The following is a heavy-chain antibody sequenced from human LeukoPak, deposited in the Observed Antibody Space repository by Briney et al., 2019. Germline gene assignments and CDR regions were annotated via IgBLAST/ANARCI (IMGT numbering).Heavy chain of an antibody. CDR3: ASDYGSSGLLDY. Sequence: SETLSLTCTVSGGSISSSSYYWGWIRQPPGKGLEWIGSIYYSGSTYYNPSLKSRVTISVDTSKNQFSLKLSSVTAADTAVYYCASDYGSSGLLDYWGQGTLVTVSS. CDR2: IYYSGST. D-gene: IGHD3-22*01. CDR1: GGSISSSSYY. V-gene: IGHV4-39*07. J-gene: IGHJ4*02.